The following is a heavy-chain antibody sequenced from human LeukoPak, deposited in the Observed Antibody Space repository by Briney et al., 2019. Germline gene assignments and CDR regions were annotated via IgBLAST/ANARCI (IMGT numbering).Heavy chain of an antibody. CDR3: ARVGGYSYVGI. Sequence: KFQGRVTITRDTSASTAYMELSSLRSDDTAVYYCARVGGYSYVGIWGQGTMVTVSS. V-gene: IGHV1-3*01. J-gene: IGHJ3*02. D-gene: IGHD5-18*01.